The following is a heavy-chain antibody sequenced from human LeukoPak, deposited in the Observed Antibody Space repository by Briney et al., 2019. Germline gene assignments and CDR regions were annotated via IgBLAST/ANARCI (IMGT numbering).Heavy chain of an antibody. V-gene: IGHV3-11*06. CDR1: GFTFSDYY. CDR2: ISSGSTYI. Sequence: GGSLRHSCAASGFTFSDYYMSWIRQAPGKGLEWVSYISSGSTYINYADSVKGRFTISRDNAKNSLYLQMNSLRDEDTAVYFCARGHSSGTYWGQGTLVTVSS. J-gene: IGHJ4*02. D-gene: IGHD6-19*01. CDR3: ARGHSSGTY.